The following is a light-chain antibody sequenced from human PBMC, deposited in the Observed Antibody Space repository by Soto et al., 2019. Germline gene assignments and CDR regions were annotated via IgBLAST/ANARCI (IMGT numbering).Light chain of an antibody. CDR1: QGINRN. V-gene: IGKV3-15*01. CDR2: GAS. CDR3: QQYNKWPLIT. Sequence: IVMTQYPATLSVSPGESVTLSFRASQGINRNLAWYQQKPGQAPRLLISGASTGATGIPARFSGSGSGTEFTLTISSLQSEDFALYYCQQYNKWPLITFGQGTRLEI. J-gene: IGKJ5*01.